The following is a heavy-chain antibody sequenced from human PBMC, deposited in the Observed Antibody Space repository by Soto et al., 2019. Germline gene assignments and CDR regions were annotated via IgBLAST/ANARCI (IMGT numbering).Heavy chain of an antibody. CDR2: IYYSGST. V-gene: IGHV4-59*01. D-gene: IGHD2-15*01. CDR3: ASRRAVVAEFDY. Sequence: PSETLSLTCTVSGGSISSYYWSWIRQPPGEGLEWIGYIYYSGSTNYNPSLKSRFTISVDTSKNQFSLKLSSVTASDTAVYYCASRRAVVAEFDYWGQGTLVTVSS. CDR1: GGSISSYY. J-gene: IGHJ4*02.